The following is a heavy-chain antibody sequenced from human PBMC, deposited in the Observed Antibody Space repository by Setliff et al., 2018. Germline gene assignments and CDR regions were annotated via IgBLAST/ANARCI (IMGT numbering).Heavy chain of an antibody. CDR3: ARAPSSTVINWFDP. CDR1: GATFSSYA. D-gene: IGHD3-22*01. J-gene: IGHJ5*02. Sequence: GASVKVSCKASGATFSSYAISWVRQAPGQGLEWMGRIIPIFGTANYAQKFQGRVTITADKSTSTAYMELSSLRSGDTAVYYCARAPSSTVINWFDPWGQGTLVTVSS. V-gene: IGHV1-69*06. CDR2: IIPIFGTA.